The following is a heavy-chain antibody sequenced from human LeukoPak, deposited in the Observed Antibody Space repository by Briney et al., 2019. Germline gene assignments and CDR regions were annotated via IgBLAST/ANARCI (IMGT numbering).Heavy chain of an antibody. Sequence: GASVKVSCKASGGTFSSYAISWVRQAPGQGLEWMGGIIPIFGTANYAQKFQGRVTITTDESTSTAYMELSSLRSEDTAAYYCAREGDRRNWFDPWGQGTLVTVSS. D-gene: IGHD1-14*01. CDR3: AREGDRRNWFDP. V-gene: IGHV1-69*05. J-gene: IGHJ5*02. CDR2: IIPIFGTA. CDR1: GGTFSSYA.